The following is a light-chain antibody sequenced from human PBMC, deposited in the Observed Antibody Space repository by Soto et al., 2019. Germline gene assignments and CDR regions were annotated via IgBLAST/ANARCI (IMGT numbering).Light chain of an antibody. J-gene: IGLJ1*01. Sequence: QSALAQPASVSGPPGLSITIFCTGTSSDGGVYDFVSWYQQHPAKAPKLLIYEVSNRPSGVSYRFSGSKSVNTATLTISGLQAEDEADYYCSSYTTSSTRVFGTGTKVTVL. CDR2: EVS. V-gene: IGLV2-14*03. CDR1: SSDGGVYDF. CDR3: SSYTTSSTRV.